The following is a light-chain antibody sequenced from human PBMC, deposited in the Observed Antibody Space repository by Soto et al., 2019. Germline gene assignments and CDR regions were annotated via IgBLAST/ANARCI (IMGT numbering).Light chain of an antibody. CDR1: QSISSY. Sequence: DIQITQSPSSLSASVGDRVTITCRASQSISSYLNWYQKKPGKAPKLLIYAASSLQSGVPSRFRGSGSGTEFTVTISSMRNDDFATYYCQHYNSYSEAFGQGTKVDIK. CDR2: AAS. J-gene: IGKJ1*01. V-gene: IGKV1-39*01. CDR3: QHYNSYSEA.